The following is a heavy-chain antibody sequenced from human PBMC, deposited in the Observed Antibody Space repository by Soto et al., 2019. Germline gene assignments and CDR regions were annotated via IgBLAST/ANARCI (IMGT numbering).Heavy chain of an antibody. V-gene: IGHV3-30*18. CDR1: GFTFSSYG. Sequence: PGGSLRLSCTAAGFTFSSYGMHWVRQAPGKGLEWVAVISYDGSKKYYADSVKGRFTISRDNSKNTLYLQMNSLRAEETAVYYCAKPWHGVVSENAFDIWGQGTMVT. CDR2: ISYDGSKK. D-gene: IGHD2-15*01. CDR3: AKPWHGVVSENAFDI. J-gene: IGHJ3*02.